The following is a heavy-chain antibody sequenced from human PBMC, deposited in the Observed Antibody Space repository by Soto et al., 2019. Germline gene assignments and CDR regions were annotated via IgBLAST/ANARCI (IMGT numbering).Heavy chain of an antibody. Sequence: GGSLRLSCAASGFTFTRYSMNWVRQAPGKGLEWVSSISSTTNYIYYEDSMKGRFTISRDNAKNSLYLEMNSLRAEDTAVYYCARESEDLTSKFDYWGQGTLVTVSS. CDR2: ISSTTNYI. CDR1: GFTFTRYS. V-gene: IGHV3-21*06. CDR3: ARESEDLTSKFDY. J-gene: IGHJ4*02.